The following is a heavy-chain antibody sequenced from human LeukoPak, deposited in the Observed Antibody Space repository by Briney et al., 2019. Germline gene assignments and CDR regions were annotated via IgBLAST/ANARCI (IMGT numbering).Heavy chain of an antibody. J-gene: IGHJ1*01. D-gene: IGHD3-22*01. CDR3: AKDRQYYYDSSGYLQH. CDR2: ICGDGGST. V-gene: IGHV3-43*02. CDR1: GFTFDDYA. Sequence: GGSLRLSCAASGFTFDDYAMHWVRQAPGKGLEWVSLICGDGGSTYYADSVKGRFTISRDNSKNSLYLQMNSLRTEDTALYYCAKDRQYYYDSSGYLQHWGQGTLVTVSS.